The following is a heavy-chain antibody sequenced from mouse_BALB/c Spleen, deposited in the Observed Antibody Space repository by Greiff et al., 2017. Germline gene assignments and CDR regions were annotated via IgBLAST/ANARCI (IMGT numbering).Heavy chain of an antibody. J-gene: IGHJ2*01. CDR3: ARWHYGSSFDY. V-gene: IGHV5-17*02. Sequence: EVQLKESGGGLVQPGGSRKLSCAASGFTFSSFGMHWVRQAPEKGLEWVAYISSGSSTIYYADTVKGRFTISRDNPKNTLFLQMTSLRSEDTAMYYCARWHYGSSFDYWGQGTTLTVSS. D-gene: IGHD1-1*01. CDR2: ISSGSSTI. CDR1: GFTFSSFG.